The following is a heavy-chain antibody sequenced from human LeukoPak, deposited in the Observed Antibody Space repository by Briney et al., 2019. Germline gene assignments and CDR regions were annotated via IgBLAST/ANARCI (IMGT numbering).Heavy chain of an antibody. CDR1: GFSFTAYS. CDR3: ARRFDS. J-gene: IGHJ4*02. Sequence: PGGSLRLSCAASGFSFTAYSMNWVRQAPGRGLQWISYIGPGGDTYYADSVTGRFTVSRDTAKNSLYLQMNGPRVEDTAVYYCARRFDSWGQGTLVTVSS. V-gene: IGHV3-69-1*01. CDR2: IGPGGDT.